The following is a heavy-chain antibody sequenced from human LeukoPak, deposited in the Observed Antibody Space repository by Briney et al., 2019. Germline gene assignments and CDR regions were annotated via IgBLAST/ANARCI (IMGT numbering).Heavy chain of an antibody. J-gene: IGHJ4*02. V-gene: IGHV3-30*02. CDR1: GFTFSSYG. Sequence: PGGSLRLSCAASGFTFSSYGMHWVRQAPGKGLEWVAFIRYDGSNKYYADSVKGRFTISRDNSKNKLYLEMNSLRAEDTAVYYCAKDIGSYYDYWGQGILVTVSS. D-gene: IGHD3-10*01. CDR2: IRYDGSNK. CDR3: AKDIGSYYDY.